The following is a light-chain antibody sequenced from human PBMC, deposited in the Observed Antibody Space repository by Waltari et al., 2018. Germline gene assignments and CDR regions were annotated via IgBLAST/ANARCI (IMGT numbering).Light chain of an antibody. V-gene: IGLV2-8*01. J-gene: IGLJ1*01. Sequence: QSALTQPPSASGSPGQSVTISCTGTSSDVGAYNFVSWYQQHPGKAPKLMIYDVSKRPPGVPDRFSGSKSGNTASLTVSGLQSGDEADYYCSSYAGSNNVFGTGTKVTVL. CDR2: DVS. CDR1: SSDVGAYNF. CDR3: SSYAGSNNV.